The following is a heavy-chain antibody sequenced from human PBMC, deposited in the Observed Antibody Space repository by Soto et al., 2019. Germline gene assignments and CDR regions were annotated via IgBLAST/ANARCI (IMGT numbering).Heavy chain of an antibody. V-gene: IGHV5-10-1*01. J-gene: IGHJ4*02. CDR1: RYTFSCHW. CDR3: ARHGAVMWLGY. D-gene: IGHD6-19*01. Sequence: PGASLKISCKTSRYTFSCHWVSCERQVPGKGLQWIGSIDPSDSYINYNPASRGHVTFSVDKSSSTAYLHWRSLGPSDTAIYYCARHGAVMWLGYWGEGTMVAVSS. CDR2: IDPSDSYI.